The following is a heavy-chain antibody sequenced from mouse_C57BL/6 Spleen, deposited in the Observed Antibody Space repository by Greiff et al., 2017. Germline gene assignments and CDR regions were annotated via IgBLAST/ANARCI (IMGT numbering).Heavy chain of an antibody. D-gene: IGHD2-5*01. CDR1: GFTFSDYG. Sequence: EVMLVESGGGLVKPGGSLKLSCAASGFTFSDYGMHWVRQAPEKGLEWVAYISSGSSTIYYADTVKGRFTISRDNAKNTLFLQMTSLRSEDTAMYYCARGDYSNYVGYAMDYWGQGTSVTVSS. V-gene: IGHV5-17*01. CDR2: ISSGSSTI. J-gene: IGHJ4*01. CDR3: ARGDYSNYVGYAMDY.